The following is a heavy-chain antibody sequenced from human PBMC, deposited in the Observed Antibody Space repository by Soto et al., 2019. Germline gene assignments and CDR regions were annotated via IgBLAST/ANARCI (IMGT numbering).Heavy chain of an antibody. CDR3: ARGITGALYYSGMDV. V-gene: IGHV1-69*13. CDR2: IIPIFGTA. Sequence: ASVKVSCKASGGTFSSYAISWVRQAPGQGLEWMGGIIPIFGTANYAQKFQGRVTITADESTSTAYMELSSLRSEDTAVYYCARGITGALYYSGMDVWGQGTTVTVSS. D-gene: IGHD1-20*01. J-gene: IGHJ6*01. CDR1: GGTFSSYA.